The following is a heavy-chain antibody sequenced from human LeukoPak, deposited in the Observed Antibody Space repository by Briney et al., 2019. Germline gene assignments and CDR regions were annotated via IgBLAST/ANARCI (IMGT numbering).Heavy chain of an antibody. V-gene: IGHV1-8*01. CDR3: ARGVAAAWSWGP. J-gene: IGHJ5*02. CDR1: GYTFTSYD. CDR2: MNPNSGNT. D-gene: IGHD6-13*01. Sequence: ASVKVSCKASGYTFTSYDINWVRQATGQGLEWMGWMNPNSGNTGYAQKFQGRVTMTRNTSISTAYMELSSPRSEDTAVYYCARGVAAAWSWGPWGQGTLVTVSS.